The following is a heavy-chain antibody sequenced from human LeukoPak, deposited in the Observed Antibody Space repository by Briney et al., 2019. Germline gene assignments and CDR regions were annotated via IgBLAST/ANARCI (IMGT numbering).Heavy chain of an antibody. J-gene: IGHJ4*02. D-gene: IGHD6-6*01. V-gene: IGHV3-15*01. CDR1: GFTFSRYE. CDR3: TTVPMTSSYY. Sequence: GGSLRLSCVASGFTFSRYEVNWVRQAPGRGLEWVGRIKSKTDGGTTDYAAPVKGRFTISRDDSKNTLYLQMNSLKTEDTAVYYCTTVPMTSSYYWGQGTLVTVSS. CDR2: IKSKTDGGTT.